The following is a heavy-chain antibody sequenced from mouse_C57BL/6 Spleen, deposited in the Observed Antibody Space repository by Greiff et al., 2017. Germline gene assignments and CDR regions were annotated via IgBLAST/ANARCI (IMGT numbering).Heavy chain of an antibody. V-gene: IGHV1-4*01. CDR3: ARSVADGAY. Sequence: VKLMESGAELARPGASVKMSCKASGYTFTSYTMHWVKQRPGQGLEWIGYINPSSGYTKYNQKFKDKATLTADKSSSTAYMQLSSLTSEDSAVYYCARSVADGAYWGQGTLVTVSA. CDR1: GYTFTSYT. D-gene: IGHD1-1*02. J-gene: IGHJ3*01. CDR2: INPSSGYT.